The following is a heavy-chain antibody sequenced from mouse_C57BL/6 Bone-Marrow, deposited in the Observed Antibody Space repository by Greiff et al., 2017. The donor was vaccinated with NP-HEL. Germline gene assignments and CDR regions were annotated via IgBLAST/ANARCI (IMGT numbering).Heavy chain of an antibody. CDR3: ARHYYGSKYYYAMDY. Sequence: DVHLVESGGGLVQPGGSLSLSCAASGFTFTDYYMSWVRQPPGKALEWLGFIRNKANGYTTEYSASVKGRFTISRDNSQSILYLQMNALRAEDSATYYCARHYYGSKYYYAMDYWGQGTSVTVSS. D-gene: IGHD1-1*01. CDR1: GFTFTDYY. J-gene: IGHJ4*01. V-gene: IGHV7-3*01. CDR2: IRNKANGYTT.